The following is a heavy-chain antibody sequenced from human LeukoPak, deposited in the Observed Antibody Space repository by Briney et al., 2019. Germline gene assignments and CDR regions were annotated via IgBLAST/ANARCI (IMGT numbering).Heavy chain of an antibody. CDR1: GYTFTSYG. D-gene: IGHD4-23*01. V-gene: IGHV1-18*01. Sequence: ASVKVSCKASGYTFTSYGISWVRQAPGQGLEWMEWISAYNGNTTYAQKLQGRVTMTTDTSTSTAYMELRSLRSDDTAVYYCARAPTTVVTPNYYYYYMDVWGKGTTVTVSS. CDR3: ARAPTTVVTPNYYYYYMDV. J-gene: IGHJ6*03. CDR2: ISAYNGNT.